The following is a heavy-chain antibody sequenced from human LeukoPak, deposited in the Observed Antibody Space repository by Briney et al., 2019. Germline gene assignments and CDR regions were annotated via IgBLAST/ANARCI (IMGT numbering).Heavy chain of an antibody. V-gene: IGHV3-48*03. D-gene: IGHD2-2*02. CDR3: ARDHNGPYTFDY. CDR1: GFTFCNYE. CDR2: ISSSGTTI. J-gene: IGHJ4*02. Sequence: GGSLRLSCAASGFTFCNYEMNWVRHAPGKGLEWVSYISSSGTTIYYADSVKGRFTISRDNAKNSLSLQMNSLKVEDTAVYYCARDHNGPYTFDYWGQGTLVTVSS.